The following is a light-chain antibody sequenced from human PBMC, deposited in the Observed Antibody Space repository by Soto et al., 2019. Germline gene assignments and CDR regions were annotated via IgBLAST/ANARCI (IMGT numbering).Light chain of an antibody. Sequence: DIQMTQSPSTLSASVGDRVTITCRASQSISTSLAWYQQKPGKAPKFLIYDASSLESGVPSRFSGSGSGTEFTLTISSLQPDDFASYYCQQYNSDYTLGQGTKLEIK. CDR1: QSISTS. CDR3: QQYNSDYT. CDR2: DAS. V-gene: IGKV1-5*01. J-gene: IGKJ2*01.